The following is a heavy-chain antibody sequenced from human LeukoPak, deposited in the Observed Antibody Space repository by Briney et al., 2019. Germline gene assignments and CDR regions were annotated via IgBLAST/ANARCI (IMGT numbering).Heavy chain of an antibody. CDR1: GFTFSSYW. V-gene: IGHV3-74*01. CDR3: ARFLDYCSSTCCSTTDY. Sequence: GGSLRLSCAASGFTFSSYWMHWVRQAPGKGLVWVSRINSDGSSTSYADSVKGRFTISRDNAKNTLYLQMNSLRAEDTAVYYCARFLDYCSSTCCSTTDYWGQGTLVTVSS. D-gene: IGHD2-2*02. CDR2: INSDGSST. J-gene: IGHJ4*02.